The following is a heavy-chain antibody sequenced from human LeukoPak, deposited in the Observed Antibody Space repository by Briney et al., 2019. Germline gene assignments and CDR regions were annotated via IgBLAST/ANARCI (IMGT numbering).Heavy chain of an antibody. CDR2: IYYSGST. CDR3: ARGGIAAEGWFDP. J-gene: IGHJ5*02. D-gene: IGHD6-25*01. Sequence: PSETLSLTCTVSGGSISSSSYYWGWIRQPPGKGLEWIGSIYYSGSTYYNPSLKSRVTISVDTSKNQFSLKLSSVTAADTAVYYCARGGIAAEGWFDPWGQGTLVTVSS. V-gene: IGHV4-39*07. CDR1: GGSISSSSYY.